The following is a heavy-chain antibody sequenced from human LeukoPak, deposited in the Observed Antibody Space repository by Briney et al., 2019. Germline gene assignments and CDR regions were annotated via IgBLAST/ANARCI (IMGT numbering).Heavy chain of an antibody. CDR3: AKRIPRGVVVVPAALDY. CDR2: ISGSGGGT. Sequence: GGSLRLSCAASGFTFSSYAMSWVRQAPGKGLEWVSAISGSGGGTYYADSVKGRFTISRDNSKNTLYLQMNSLRAEDTAVYYCAKRIPRGVVVVPAALDYWGQGTLVTVSS. J-gene: IGHJ4*02. V-gene: IGHV3-23*01. CDR1: GFTFSSYA. D-gene: IGHD2-2*01.